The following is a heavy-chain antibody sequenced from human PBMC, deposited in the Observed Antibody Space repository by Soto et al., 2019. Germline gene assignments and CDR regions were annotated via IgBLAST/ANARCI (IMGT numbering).Heavy chain of an antibody. CDR1: GYTFTGYY. CDR3: ARNPSVGVYCSGGSCYGYGAPKAFDI. CDR2: INPNSGGT. Sequence: ASVKVSCKASGYTFTGYYMHWVRQAPGQGLEWMGWINPNSGGTNYAQKFQGWVTMTRDTSISTAYMELSRLRSDDTAVYYCARNPSVGVYCSGGSCYGYGAPKAFDIWGQGTMVTVSS. J-gene: IGHJ3*02. V-gene: IGHV1-2*04. D-gene: IGHD2-15*01.